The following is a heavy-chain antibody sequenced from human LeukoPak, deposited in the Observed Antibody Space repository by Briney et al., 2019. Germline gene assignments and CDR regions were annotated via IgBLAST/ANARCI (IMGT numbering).Heavy chain of an antibody. D-gene: IGHD3-3*01. J-gene: IGHJ4*02. CDR3: AKLPYYDFWSGYFRYFDY. Sequence: GGSLRLSCEASGSTFESDAMSWVRQAPGKGLEWVSAISGSGGSTYYADSVKGRFTISRDNSKNTLYLQMNSLRAEDTAVYYCAKLPYYDFWSGYFRYFDYWGQGTLVTVSS. V-gene: IGHV3-23*01. CDR2: ISGSGGST. CDR1: GSTFESDA.